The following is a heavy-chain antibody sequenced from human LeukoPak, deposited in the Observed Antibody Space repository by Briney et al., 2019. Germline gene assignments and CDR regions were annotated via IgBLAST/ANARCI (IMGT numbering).Heavy chain of an antibody. V-gene: IGHV4-4*09. Sequence: SETLSLTCAVSGFSMTSYYWSWIRQPPGKGLEWIGYISTSGSTNYNPSLKSRVTMSVDTSKNYFSLKLNSVTAADTAFYYCARQNYDYPDYWAREPWSPSPQ. J-gene: IGHJ4*02. CDR3: ARQNYDYPDY. CDR2: ISTSGST. D-gene: IGHD3-16*01. CDR1: GFSMTSYY.